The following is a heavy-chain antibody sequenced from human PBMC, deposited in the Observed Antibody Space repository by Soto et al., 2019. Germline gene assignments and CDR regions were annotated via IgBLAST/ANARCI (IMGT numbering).Heavy chain of an antibody. Sequence: SETLSLTCTVSGGSISSSSYYWGWIRQPPGKGLEWIGSIYYSGRTYYNPSLKSRVTISVDTSRIHFSLKLISVTAADTAVYFCARQPYDSSDYFDYWGQGTLVTVSS. CDR1: GGSISSSSYY. CDR2: IYYSGRT. CDR3: ARQPYDSSDYFDY. D-gene: IGHD3-22*01. V-gene: IGHV4-39*01. J-gene: IGHJ4*02.